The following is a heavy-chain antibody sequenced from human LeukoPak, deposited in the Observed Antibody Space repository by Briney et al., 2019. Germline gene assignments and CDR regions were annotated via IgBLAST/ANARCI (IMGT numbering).Heavy chain of an antibody. D-gene: IGHD5-12*01. Sequence: PSETLSLTCTVSGGSISSYYWSWIRQPRGKGLEWIGYIYYSGSTNYNPSLKSRVTISVDTSKNQFSLKLSSVTAADTAVYYCARVATIGRHYYYGMDVWGKGTTVTVSS. J-gene: IGHJ6*04. V-gene: IGHV4-59*01. CDR2: IYYSGST. CDR1: GGSISSYY. CDR3: ARVATIGRHYYYGMDV.